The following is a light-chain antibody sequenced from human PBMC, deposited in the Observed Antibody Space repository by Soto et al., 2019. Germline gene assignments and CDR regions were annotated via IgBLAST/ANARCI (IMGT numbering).Light chain of an antibody. V-gene: IGKV2-28*01. CDR3: MQTLQSWM. J-gene: IGKJ1*01. CDR1: QSLLHSNGYNY. Sequence: DIVMTQSPLSLPVTPGEPASISCRSSQSLLHSNGYNYLDWYLQKPGQSPQLLIYLGSNRASGVPDRFSGSGAGTDFTLEISRVEAEDVGVYYCMQTLQSWMFGQRTKVEIK. CDR2: LGS.